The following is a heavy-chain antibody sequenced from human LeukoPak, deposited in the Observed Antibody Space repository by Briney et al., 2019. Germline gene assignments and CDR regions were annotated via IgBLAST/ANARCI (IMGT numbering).Heavy chain of an antibody. CDR3: ARGLIAAAGTLIY. CDR1: GYTFTGYY. D-gene: IGHD6-13*01. Sequence: ASVKVSCKASGYTFTGYYMHWVRQAPGQGLEWMGWINPNSGGTNYAQKFQGWVTMARDTSISTAYMELSRLRSDDTAVYYCARGLIAAAGTLIYWGQGTLVTVSS. V-gene: IGHV1-2*04. J-gene: IGHJ4*02. CDR2: INPNSGGT.